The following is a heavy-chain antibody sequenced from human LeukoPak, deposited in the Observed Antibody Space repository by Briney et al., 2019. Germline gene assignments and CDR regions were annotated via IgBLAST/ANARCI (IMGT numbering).Heavy chain of an antibody. Sequence: SQTLSLTCTVSGGSISSGDYYWGWIRQPPGKGLEWIGYIYYSGSTYYNPSLKSRITISVDTSKNQFSLKLSSVTAADTAVYYCARVVVVPAARIDYWGQGTLVTVSS. CDR2: IYYSGST. D-gene: IGHD2-2*01. CDR1: GGSISSGDYY. J-gene: IGHJ4*02. CDR3: ARVVVVPAARIDY. V-gene: IGHV4-30-4*08.